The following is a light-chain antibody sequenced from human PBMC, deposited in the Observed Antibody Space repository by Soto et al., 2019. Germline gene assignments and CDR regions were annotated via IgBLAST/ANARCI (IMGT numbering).Light chain of an antibody. Sequence: QPVLTQSPSASASLGASVKLTCTLDSGHTNYAIAWHQQQPEKGPRYLLKLNSDGRHFKGDGIPDRFSGSSSGAERYLTISSLQSEDEADYYCQTWGTGIEVFGGGTKVTVL. CDR2: LNSDGRH. V-gene: IGLV4-69*01. CDR3: QTWGTGIEV. J-gene: IGLJ2*01. CDR1: SGHTNYA.